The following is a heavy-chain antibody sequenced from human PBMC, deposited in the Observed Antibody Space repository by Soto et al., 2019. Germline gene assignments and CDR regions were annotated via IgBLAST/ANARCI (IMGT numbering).Heavy chain of an antibody. Sequence: GGSLRLSCAASGFTFSNDWMSWVRQAPGKGLEWVGRIKSNTDGGTTDYAAPVKVRFTISRDNSKNTLNLQMNSQKSEDTGVYYSGKGGMPIMSWYFDLWGHGSLVTVSS. CDR2: IKSNTDGGTT. J-gene: IGHJ2*01. CDR3: GKGGMPIMSWYFDL. D-gene: IGHD2-2*01. V-gene: IGHV3-15*01. CDR1: GFTFSNDW.